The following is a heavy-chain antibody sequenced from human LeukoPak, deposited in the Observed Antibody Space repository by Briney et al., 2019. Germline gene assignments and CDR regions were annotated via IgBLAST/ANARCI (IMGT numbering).Heavy chain of an antibody. CDR2: VYHDGST. J-gene: IGHJ4*02. CDR1: GESISSGTW. Sequence: SETLSLTCAVSGESISSGTWWNWVRQPPGKGLEWIGEVYHDGSTNYNPSLKSRVTISVDTSKNQFSLKLSSVTAADTAVYYCARGGYSSGWYLDYWGQGTLVTVSS. D-gene: IGHD6-19*01. V-gene: IGHV4-4*02. CDR3: ARGGYSSGWYLDY.